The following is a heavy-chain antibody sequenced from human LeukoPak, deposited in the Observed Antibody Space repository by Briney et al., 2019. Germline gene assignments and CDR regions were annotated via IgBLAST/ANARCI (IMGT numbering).Heavy chain of an antibody. V-gene: IGHV4-59*12. J-gene: IGHJ5*02. CDR1: GASMTSNY. Sequence: SETLSLTCTVSGASMTSNYWSWIRQPPGKGLEWIAFMYYIGNTNYNPSLRSRVTISVDTSKNQFSLKLSSVTAADTAVYYCARRRSYNWFDPWGQGTLATVSS. CDR2: MYYIGNT. CDR3: ARRRSYNWFDP.